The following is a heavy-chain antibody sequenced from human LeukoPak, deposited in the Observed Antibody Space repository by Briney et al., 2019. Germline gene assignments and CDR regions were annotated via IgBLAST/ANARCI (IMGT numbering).Heavy chain of an antibody. D-gene: IGHD4-17*01. J-gene: IGHJ4*02. Sequence: GESLKISCKGSAVTFNNYWIGWVRQLPGKGLDWMGMIYPGDSETRYSPSFQGQVTISADKSISTAYLQWSSLKASDTAMYYCARRADGDYFDYWGQGTLVTVSS. CDR1: AVTFNNYW. CDR3: ARRADGDYFDY. V-gene: IGHV5-51*01. CDR2: IYPGDSET.